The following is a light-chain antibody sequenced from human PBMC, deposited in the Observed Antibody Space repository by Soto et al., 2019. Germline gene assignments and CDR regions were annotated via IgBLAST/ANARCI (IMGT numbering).Light chain of an antibody. J-gene: IGKJ1*01. CDR3: QQYKNWPWM. V-gene: IGKV3-15*01. Sequence: IVRTQPPATLSVSPGERVTLSCRASQSVSSNLAWFQQKPGQAPRLLIYGAATRATGIPARFSGSGSGTEFTLTISSLQSEDFAVYYCQQYKNWPWMFGQGTKVDIK. CDR2: GAA. CDR1: QSVSSN.